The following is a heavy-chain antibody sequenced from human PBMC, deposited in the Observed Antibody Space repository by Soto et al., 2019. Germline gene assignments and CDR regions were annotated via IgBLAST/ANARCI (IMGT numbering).Heavy chain of an antibody. V-gene: IGHV1-58*01. CDR3: AADLDFWSGHHY. Sequence: ASVKVSCKASGFTFTSSAVQWVRQARGQRLEWIGWIVVGSGNTNYAQKFQERVTITRDMSTSTAYMELSSLRSEDTAVYYCAADLDFWSGHHYWGQGTLVTVSS. CDR1: GFTFTSSA. D-gene: IGHD3-3*01. J-gene: IGHJ4*02. CDR2: IVVGSGNT.